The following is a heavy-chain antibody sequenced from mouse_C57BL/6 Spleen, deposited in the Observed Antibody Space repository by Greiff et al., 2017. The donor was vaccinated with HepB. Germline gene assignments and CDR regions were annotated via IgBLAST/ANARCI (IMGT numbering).Heavy chain of an antibody. CDR1: GFTFSDYG. D-gene: IGHD2-3*01. V-gene: IGHV5-17*01. Sequence: DVKLVESGGGLVKPGGSLKLSCAASGFTFSDYGMHWVRQAPEKGLEWVAYISSGSSTIYYADTVKGRFTISRDNAKNTLFLQMTSLRSEDTAMYYCARLDGYYEGWYFDVWGTGTTVTVSS. J-gene: IGHJ1*03. CDR3: ARLDGYYEGWYFDV. CDR2: ISSGSSTI.